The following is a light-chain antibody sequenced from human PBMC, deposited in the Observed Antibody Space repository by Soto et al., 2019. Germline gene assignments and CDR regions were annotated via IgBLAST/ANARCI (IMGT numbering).Light chain of an antibody. CDR1: LPISNY. Sequence: ASVGDRVTITCRASLPISNYLAWYQQKPGKIPNLLIYAASTLQAGVPSRFSGSGSGTEFTLTISSLQPDDFATYYCQHYNSYSEAFGQGTKVDIK. CDR2: AAS. CDR3: QHYNSYSEA. V-gene: IGKV1-27*01. J-gene: IGKJ1*01.